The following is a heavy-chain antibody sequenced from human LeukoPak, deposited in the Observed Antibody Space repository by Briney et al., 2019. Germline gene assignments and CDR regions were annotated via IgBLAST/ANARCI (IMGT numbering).Heavy chain of an antibody. D-gene: IGHD1-26*01. V-gene: IGHV1-46*01. CDR2: INPSGGST. CDR1: GYTFTSYG. J-gene: IGHJ3*02. Sequence: GASVKVSCKASGYTFTSYGISWVRQAPGQGLEWMGIINPSGGSTSYAQKFQDRVTITADKSTSTAYMELSSLRFEDTAVYYCARDEGAKIAFHIWGQGTMVTVSS. CDR3: ARDEGAKIAFHI.